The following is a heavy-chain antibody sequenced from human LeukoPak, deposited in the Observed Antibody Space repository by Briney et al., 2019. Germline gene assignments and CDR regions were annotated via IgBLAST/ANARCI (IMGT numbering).Heavy chain of an antibody. V-gene: IGHV1-2*02. CDR2: INPNSGGT. D-gene: IGHD6-19*01. CDR3: ARDPGYSSGWYPTLSFDY. CDR1: GYTFTGYC. Sequence: ASVKVSCKASGYTFTGYCMHWVRQAPGQGLEWMGWINPNSGGTNYAQKFQGRVTMTRDTSISTAYMELSRLRSDDTAVYYCARDPGYSSGWYPTLSFDYWGQGTLVTVSS. J-gene: IGHJ4*02.